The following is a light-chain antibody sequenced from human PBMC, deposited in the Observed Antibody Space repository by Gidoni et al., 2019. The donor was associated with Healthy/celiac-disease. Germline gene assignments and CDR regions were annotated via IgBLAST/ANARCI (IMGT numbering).Light chain of an antibody. CDR1: QGISSY. CDR2: AAS. J-gene: IGKJ1*01. Sequence: AIRMTQSPSSFSASTGDRVTITCRASQGISSYLAWYQQKPGKAPKLLIYAASTLQSGVPSRFSGSGSGTDFTITISCLQSEDCATYYCQQYYRYPDTFXKXTKVEIK. CDR3: QQYYRYPDT. V-gene: IGKV1-8*01.